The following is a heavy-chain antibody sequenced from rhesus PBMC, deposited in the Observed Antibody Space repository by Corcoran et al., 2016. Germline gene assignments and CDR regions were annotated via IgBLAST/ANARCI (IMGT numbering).Heavy chain of an antibody. CDR2: IYGKSASP. CDR1: GGSISGYYY. CDR3: ARQRGSGWYWYFDL. Sequence: QVQLQQWGEGLVKPSETLSLTCAVYGGSISGYYYWSWIRQPPGKGLEWIGYIYGKSASPNYNPSLKNRVTISKDTSKNQFSLKLSSGTAADTAVYYCARQRGSGWYWYFDLWGPGTPITISS. V-gene: IGHV4-73*01. D-gene: IGHD6-31*01. J-gene: IGHJ2*01.